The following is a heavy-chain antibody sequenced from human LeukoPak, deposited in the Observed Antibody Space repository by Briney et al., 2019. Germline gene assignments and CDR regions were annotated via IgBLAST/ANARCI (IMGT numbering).Heavy chain of an antibody. CDR2: IYYSGST. CDR3: ARTIAVASFDY. J-gene: IGHJ4*02. V-gene: IGHV4-59*08. Sequence: PSETLSLTCTVSGGPISSYYWSWIRQPPGKGLEWIGYIYYSGSTNYNPSLKSRVTISVDTSKNQFSLKLSSVTAADTAVYYCARTIAVASFDYWGQGTLVTVSS. D-gene: IGHD6-19*01. CDR1: GGPISSYY.